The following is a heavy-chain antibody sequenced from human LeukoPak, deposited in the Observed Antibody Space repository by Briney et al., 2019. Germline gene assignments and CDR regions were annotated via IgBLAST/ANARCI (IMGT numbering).Heavy chain of an antibody. V-gene: IGHV3-30*02. CDR1: VFTLSSYG. J-gene: IGHJ4*02. D-gene: IGHD3-10*01. CDR2: IWFEGGNK. CDR3: AKVETPMVRGVSHALPAYFDY. Sequence: GGSLRLSRAPSVFTLSSYGMRWVPPAPRRGVGRGAFIWFEGGNKYYTDPVKGRFTISRDNSKNTLHLQMNSLRAEDTAVYYCAKVETPMVRGVSHALPAYFDYWGQGTLVTVSS.